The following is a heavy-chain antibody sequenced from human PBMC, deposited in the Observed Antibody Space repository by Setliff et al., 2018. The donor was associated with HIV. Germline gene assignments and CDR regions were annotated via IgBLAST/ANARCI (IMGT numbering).Heavy chain of an antibody. D-gene: IGHD3-22*01. V-gene: IGHV3-23*01. CDR3: AKAPGWLFLSHY. CDR1: GFTFSSNA. Sequence: GGSLRLSCEASGFTFSSNAMSWVRQAPGKGLEWVSSLSDSGDRTYYVDSVKGRFTISRDNSKNTLYLQMNSLRAEDTAVYYCAKAPGWLFLSHYWGQGTLVTVSS. CDR2: LSDSGDRT. J-gene: IGHJ4*02.